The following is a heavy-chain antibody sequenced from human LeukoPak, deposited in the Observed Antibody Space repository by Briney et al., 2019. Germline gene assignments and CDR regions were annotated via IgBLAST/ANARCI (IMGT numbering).Heavy chain of an antibody. V-gene: IGHV3-30-3*01. CDR3: ARGYCSSTSCHFDY. CDR1: GFTFSSYT. CDR2: NSYAGTNK. D-gene: IGHD2-2*01. Sequence: PRVSLRLSCAASGFTFSSYTMHWVRQAPAKGLEWVAVNSYAGTNKYYADSVKGRFTISRDNSNNTLFLQMNSLRAEDTALYYCARGYCSSTSCHFDYWGQGTLVTVS. J-gene: IGHJ4*02.